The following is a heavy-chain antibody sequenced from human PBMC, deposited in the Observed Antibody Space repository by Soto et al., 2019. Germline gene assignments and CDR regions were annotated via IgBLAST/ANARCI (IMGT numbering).Heavy chain of an antibody. CDR1: GFTFSEFY. D-gene: IGHD2-2*01. CDR2: ISSSSSYK. V-gene: IGHV3-11*06. Sequence: GGSLRLSCAASGFTFSEFYIRWIRQAPGKGLEWVSYISSSSSYKYYADSVKGRFTISRDNSKNTLYLQMNSLRPEDTALYYCAKDFEQLLFDYYYNGMDVWGKGTTVTVAS. CDR3: AKDFEQLLFDYYYNGMDV. J-gene: IGHJ6*04.